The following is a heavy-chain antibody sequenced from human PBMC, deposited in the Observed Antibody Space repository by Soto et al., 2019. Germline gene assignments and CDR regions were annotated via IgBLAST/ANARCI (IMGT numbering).Heavy chain of an antibody. V-gene: IGHV4-39*01. CDR2: IYYSGST. Sequence: PSETLSLTCTVSGGSISSSSYYWGWIRQPPGKGLEWIGSIYYSGSTYYNPSLKSRVTISVDTSKNQFSLKLSSVTAADTAVYYCARQTGLGDRSIGSSGRNTNFDYWGQGTLVTVSS. CDR1: GGSISSSSYY. CDR3: ARQTGLGDRSIGSSGRNTNFDY. J-gene: IGHJ4*02. D-gene: IGHD6-19*01.